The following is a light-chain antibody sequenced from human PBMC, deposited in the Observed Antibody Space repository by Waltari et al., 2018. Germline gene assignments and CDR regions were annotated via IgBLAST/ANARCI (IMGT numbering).Light chain of an antibody. Sequence: QPVLIQPPSSSPSPGESARLTCTLPSDINVDDFILYWYQKKPGSPPRFLLYYTSDSEKAQGSGAPSRFSGSKDASAKAGILLISGLQSEDEADYYCMFWPNNVWVFGGGTRLTVL. CDR3: MFWPNNVWV. CDR2: YTSDSEK. J-gene: IGLJ3*02. CDR1: SDINVDDFI. V-gene: IGLV5-37*01.